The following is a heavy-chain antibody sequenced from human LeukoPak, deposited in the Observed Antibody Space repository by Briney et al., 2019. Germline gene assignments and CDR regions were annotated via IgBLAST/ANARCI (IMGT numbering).Heavy chain of an antibody. V-gene: IGHV3-48*01. CDR3: VRHRGDGYNIAFDY. CDR2: ISSGSGTT. CDR1: GFTLSDYS. Sequence: GGSLIVTCDASGFTLSDYSMNWVRQAPGKGLEWLSFISSGSGTTYYADSVRGRFSISRDNAKNSLYLQISVLRADDTALYYCVRHRGDGYNIAFDYWGQGRLLTVSS. J-gene: IGHJ4*02. D-gene: IGHD5-24*01.